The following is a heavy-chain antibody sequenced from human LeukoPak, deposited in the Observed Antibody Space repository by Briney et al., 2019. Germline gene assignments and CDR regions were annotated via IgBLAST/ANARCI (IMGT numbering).Heavy chain of an antibody. V-gene: IGHV1-2*06. Sequence: ASVKVSCKASGYTFIDYYIHWVRQAPGQGLEWMGRINPSSGGTNYAQKFQGRVTMTRNTSISTAYMELSSLRSEDTAVYYCARTYGYRNCFDPWGQGTLVTVSS. CDR3: ARTYGYRNCFDP. CDR2: INPSSGGT. CDR1: GYTFIDYY. J-gene: IGHJ5*02. D-gene: IGHD2-15*01.